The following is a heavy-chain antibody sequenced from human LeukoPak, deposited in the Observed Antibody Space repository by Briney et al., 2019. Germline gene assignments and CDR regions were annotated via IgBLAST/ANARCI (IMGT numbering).Heavy chain of an antibody. CDR1: GFIFSHYT. J-gene: IGHJ1*01. D-gene: IGHD2-21*01. Sequence: PGGSLRLSCAASGFIFSHYTMTWVRQAPGKGLEWVSSIDGSGDATTYADSVMGRFTVSRDNSRNTVSLQMNNLRDEDTAIYYCAKSDCGSDGCKLLNYWGQGTLVTASS. V-gene: IGHV3-23*01. CDR2: IDGSGDAT. CDR3: AKSDCGSDGCKLLNY.